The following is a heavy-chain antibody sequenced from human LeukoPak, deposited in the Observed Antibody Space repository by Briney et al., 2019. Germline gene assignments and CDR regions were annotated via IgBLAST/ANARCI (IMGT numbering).Heavy chain of an antibody. V-gene: IGHV3-30*18. CDR1: GFTFSSYG. CDR3: AKDYGWFGELLS. D-gene: IGHD3-10*01. Sequence: GGSLRLSCAASGFTFSSYGMHWVRQAPGKGLEWVAVISYDGSNKYYADSAKGRFTISRDNSKNTLYLQMNSLRAEDTAVYYCAKDYGWFGELLSWGQGTLVTVSS. CDR2: ISYDGSNK. J-gene: IGHJ4*02.